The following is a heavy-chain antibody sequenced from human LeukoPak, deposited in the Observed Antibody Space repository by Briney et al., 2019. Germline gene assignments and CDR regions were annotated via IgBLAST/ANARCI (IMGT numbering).Heavy chain of an antibody. D-gene: IGHD6-6*01. V-gene: IGHV5-51*01. CDR1: GYSFTSYW. Sequence: GESLKISCKGSGYSFTSYWIGWVRQMPGKGLEWMGIIYPGDSDTRYSPSFQGQVTISADKSISTAYLQWSSLKASDTAMYYCARLFRWIAARHDAFDIWGQGTMVTVSS. J-gene: IGHJ3*02. CDR2: IYPGDSDT. CDR3: ARLFRWIAARHDAFDI.